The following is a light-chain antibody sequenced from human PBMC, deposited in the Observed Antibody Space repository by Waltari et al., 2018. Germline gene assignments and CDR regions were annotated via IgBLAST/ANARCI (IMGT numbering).Light chain of an antibody. Sequence: VVTQSPDPLSVSPGERVTLSCRASQSVGSDLAWYQQKPGQAPRLLIYGASTRATGIPARFSGSGSGTEFTLTISSLQSEDLGVYYCQQYNQWPPITFGPGTKVEVK. J-gene: IGKJ3*01. CDR1: QSVGSD. CDR3: QQYNQWPPIT. CDR2: GAS. V-gene: IGKV3-15*01.